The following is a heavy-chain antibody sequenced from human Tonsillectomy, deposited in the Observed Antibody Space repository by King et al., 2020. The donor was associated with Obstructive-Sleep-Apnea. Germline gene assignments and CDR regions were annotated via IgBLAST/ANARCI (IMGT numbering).Heavy chain of an antibody. Sequence: VQLVESGGGLVQPGGSLKLSCAASGFTFSGSAMHWVRQASGKGLEWVGRIRSKANSYATAYAASVKGRFTISRDDSKNTAYLQMNSLKTEDTAVYYCTRQSSSWYWDFAYWGQGTLVTVSS. J-gene: IGHJ4*02. CDR1: GFTFSGSA. CDR2: IRSKANSYAT. V-gene: IGHV3-73*01. CDR3: TRQSSSWYWDFAY. D-gene: IGHD6-13*01.